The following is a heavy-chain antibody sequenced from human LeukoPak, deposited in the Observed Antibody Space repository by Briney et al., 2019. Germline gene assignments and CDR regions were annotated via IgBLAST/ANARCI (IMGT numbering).Heavy chain of an antibody. D-gene: IGHD5-12*01. CDR2: IYTSGST. V-gene: IGHV4-4*07. CDR3: ARSSGYGGFDY. Sequence: PSETLSLTCTVSGGSISSNYWSWIRQPAGKGLEWIGRIYTSGSTNYNPSLKSRVTMSVDTSKNQFSLKVSSVTAADTAVCYCARSSGYGGFDYWGQGTLVTVSS. J-gene: IGHJ4*02. CDR1: GGSISSNY.